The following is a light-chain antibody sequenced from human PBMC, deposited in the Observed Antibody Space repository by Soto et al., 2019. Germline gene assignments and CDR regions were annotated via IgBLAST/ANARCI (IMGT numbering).Light chain of an antibody. J-gene: IGKJ2*01. Sequence: DIQLTQSPSFLSASVGDRVTLTCRASQGINSHLAWFQQKPGKAPNLLIYAASALQSGVPSRFSGSGSGTEFTITISSLQPEDFATYYCQQLNTYPYTFGQGTKLEIK. CDR3: QQLNTYPYT. CDR1: QGINSH. V-gene: IGKV1-9*01. CDR2: AAS.